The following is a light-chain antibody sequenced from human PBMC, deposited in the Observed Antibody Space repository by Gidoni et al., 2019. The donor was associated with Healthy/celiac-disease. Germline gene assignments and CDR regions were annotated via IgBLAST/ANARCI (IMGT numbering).Light chain of an antibody. CDR3: QSYDSSKWV. CDR2: EDN. V-gene: IGLV6-57*01. Sequence: NFMLTQPHSVSASQGKTVTISCTRSSGSIASNYVQWSQQRPGSSPTTVIYEDNQRPAGVPDRFSGSIDSSSNSASLTISGLKTEDEADYYCQSYDSSKWVFGGGTKLTVL. J-gene: IGLJ3*02. CDR1: SGSIASNY.